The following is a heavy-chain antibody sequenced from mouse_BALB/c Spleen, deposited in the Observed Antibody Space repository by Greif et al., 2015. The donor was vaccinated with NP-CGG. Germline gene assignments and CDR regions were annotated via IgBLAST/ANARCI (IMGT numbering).Heavy chain of an antibody. D-gene: IGHD4-1*01. Sequence: EVQVVESGGGLVKPGGSLGLSCAASGFTFSSYAMSWVRQTPEKRLEWVATISSGGSYTYYPDSVKGRFTISRDNAKNTLYLQMSSLRSEDTAMYYCARRWDRYFDYWGRGTTLTVSS. CDR3: ARRWDRYFDY. CDR1: GFTFSSYA. CDR2: ISSGGSYT. J-gene: IGHJ2*01. V-gene: IGHV5-9-3*01.